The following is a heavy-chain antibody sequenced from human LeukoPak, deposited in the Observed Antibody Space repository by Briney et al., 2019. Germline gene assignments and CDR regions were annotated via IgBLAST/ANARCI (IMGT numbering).Heavy chain of an antibody. CDR1: GGSISSGSYY. CDR2: IYTSGST. CDR3: TLAARGNWLDP. D-gene: IGHD6-6*01. V-gene: IGHV4-61*02. Sequence: SETLSLTCTVSGGSISSGSYYWSWIRQPAGKGLEWIGRIYTSGSTNYNPSLKSRVTISVDTSKNQFSLKLSSVTAADTAVYYCTLAARGNWLDPWGQGTLVTVSS. J-gene: IGHJ5*02.